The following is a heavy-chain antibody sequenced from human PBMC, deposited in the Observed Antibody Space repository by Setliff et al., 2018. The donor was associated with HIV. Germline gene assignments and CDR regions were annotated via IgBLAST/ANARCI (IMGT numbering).Heavy chain of an antibody. Sequence: PGGSLRLSCAASGFTFSNYAMHWVRQAPGKGLEWVGVISYGGSDKVYADSLRGRFIISRDNSNTIAYLQMNSLKIEDTAIYYCTRAPNLWEQIDYWGQGTLVTVSS. V-gene: IGHV3-30*04. CDR2: ISYGGSDK. CDR3: TRAPNLWEQIDY. CDR1: GFTFSNYA. D-gene: IGHD1-26*01. J-gene: IGHJ4*02.